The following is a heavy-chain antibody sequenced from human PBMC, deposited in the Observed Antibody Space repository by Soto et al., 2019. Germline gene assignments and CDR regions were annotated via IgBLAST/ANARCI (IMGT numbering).Heavy chain of an antibody. CDR2: ISAYNGST. V-gene: IGHV1-18*01. CDR1: GYTFTSYG. Sequence: GASVKVSCKASGYTFTSYGISWVRQAPGQGLEWMGWISAYNGSTNYAQKLQGRVTMTTDTSTSTAYMELRSLRSDDTAVYYCARDLQWYSSSPEIWFDPWGQGTLVTVSS. D-gene: IGHD6-6*01. J-gene: IGHJ5*02. CDR3: ARDLQWYSSSPEIWFDP.